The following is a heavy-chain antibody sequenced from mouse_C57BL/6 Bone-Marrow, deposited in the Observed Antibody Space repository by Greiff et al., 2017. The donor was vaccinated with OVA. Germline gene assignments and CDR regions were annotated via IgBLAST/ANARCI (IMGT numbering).Heavy chain of an antibody. CDR3: TTWMSTVVATGGYYAMDY. CDR1: GFNIKDDY. CDR2: IDPENGDT. Sequence: EVKLVESGAELVRPGASVKLSCTASGFNIKDDYMHWVKQRPEQGLEWIGWIDPENGDTEYASKFQGKATITADTSSNTAYLQLSSLRSEDTAVYYCTTWMSTVVATGGYYAMDYWGQGTSVTVSS. J-gene: IGHJ4*01. D-gene: IGHD1-1*01. V-gene: IGHV14-4*01.